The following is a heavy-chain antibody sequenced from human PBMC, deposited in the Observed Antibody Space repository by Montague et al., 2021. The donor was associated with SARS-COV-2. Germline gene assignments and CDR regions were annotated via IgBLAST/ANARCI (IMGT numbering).Heavy chain of an antibody. CDR1: GGSIRDNNYY. V-gene: IGHV4-39*01. CDR3: ARRDGGSCFDY. CDR2: IYYTGST. D-gene: IGHD2-15*01. Sequence: SETLSLTCTVSGGSIRDNNYYWGWIRQPPGKGLEWIGSIYYTGSTYYNPSLESRVTISVDTSKTQFSLKLSSVTAADTAVYYCARRDGGSCFDYWGQGTLVTVSS. J-gene: IGHJ4*02.